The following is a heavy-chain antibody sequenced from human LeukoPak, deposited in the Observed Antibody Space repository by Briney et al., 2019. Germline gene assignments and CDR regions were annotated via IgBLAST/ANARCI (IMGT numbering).Heavy chain of an antibody. CDR1: GFTFSSYA. CDR3: ARGLSISDSSGYY. J-gene: IGHJ4*02. V-gene: IGHV3-23*01. CDR2: ISGSGGST. Sequence: GGSLRLSCAASGFTFSSYAMSWVRQAPGKGLEWVSAISGSGGSTYYADSVKGRFTISRDNSKNTLYLQMISLRAEDTAVYYCARGLSISDSSGYYWGQGTLVTVSS. D-gene: IGHD3-22*01.